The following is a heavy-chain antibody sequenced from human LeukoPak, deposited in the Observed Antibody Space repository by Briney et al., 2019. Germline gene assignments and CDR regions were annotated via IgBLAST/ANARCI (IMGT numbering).Heavy chain of an antibody. CDR1: GYSFTNYW. J-gene: IGHJ3*02. D-gene: IGHD2-15*01. Sequence: GESLKISCKGSGYSFTNYWIAWVRQMPEKGLEWMGVIYPGDSDARYSPSFQGQVTISADKSISTAYLQWSSLKASDTAMYYCASRSQTGAFDIWGQGTLVTVSP. V-gene: IGHV5-51*01. CDR3: ASRSQTGAFDI. CDR2: IYPGDSDA.